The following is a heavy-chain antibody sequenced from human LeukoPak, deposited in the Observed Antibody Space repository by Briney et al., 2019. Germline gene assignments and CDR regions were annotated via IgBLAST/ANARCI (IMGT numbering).Heavy chain of an antibody. CDR1: GGSISSSSYY. J-gene: IGHJ4*02. D-gene: IGHD6-19*01. V-gene: IGHV4-39*01. Sequence: SETLSLTCTVSGGSISSSSYYWGWIRQPPGKGLEWIGSIYYSGSTYYNPSLKSRVTISVDTSKNQFSLKLSSVTAADTAVYYCARGRGWQWTDYWGQGTLITVSS. CDR3: ARGRGWQWTDY. CDR2: IYYSGST.